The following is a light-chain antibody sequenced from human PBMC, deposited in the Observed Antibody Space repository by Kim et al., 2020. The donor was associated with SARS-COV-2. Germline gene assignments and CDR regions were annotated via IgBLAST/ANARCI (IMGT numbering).Light chain of an antibody. V-gene: IGLV1-40*01. CDR3: QSYDSSLSGYV. J-gene: IGLJ1*01. Sequence: RVTSSCTGSNSNIGAGYEVHWYQKLPGTAPKLLICGNSNRPSGVPDRFSGSKSGTSAYLAITGLQAEDETDYYCQSYDSSLSGYVFGTGTKVTVL. CDR1: NSNIGAGYE. CDR2: GNS.